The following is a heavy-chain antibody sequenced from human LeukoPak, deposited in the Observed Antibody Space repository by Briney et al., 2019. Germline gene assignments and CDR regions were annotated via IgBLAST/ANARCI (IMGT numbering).Heavy chain of an antibody. CDR3: AIGYSGYDPNFDF. D-gene: IGHD5-12*01. V-gene: IGHV5-10-1*01. Sequence: GESLRISCKGSGYGFTNYWITWVRQMPGKGLEWMGRIDPSDSYTNYSPSFQGHVTISSDRSISTAYLQWSSLKASDTAMYYCAIGYSGYDPNFDFWGRGTLVTVSS. CDR2: IDPSDSYT. CDR1: GYGFTNYW. J-gene: IGHJ4*02.